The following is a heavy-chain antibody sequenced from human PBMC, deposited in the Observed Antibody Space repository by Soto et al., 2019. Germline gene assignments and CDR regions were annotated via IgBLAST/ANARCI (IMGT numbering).Heavy chain of an antibody. D-gene: IGHD5-18*01. Sequence: ASVKVSCKASGYTFTGYYMHWVRQAPGQGLEWMGWINPNSGGTNYAQKFQGWVTMTRDTSISTAYMELSRLRSDDTAVYYCVRDPFTAMVTPDRYFDYWGQGTLVTVSS. V-gene: IGHV1-2*04. J-gene: IGHJ4*02. CDR1: GYTFTGYY. CDR2: INPNSGGT. CDR3: VRDPFTAMVTPDRYFDY.